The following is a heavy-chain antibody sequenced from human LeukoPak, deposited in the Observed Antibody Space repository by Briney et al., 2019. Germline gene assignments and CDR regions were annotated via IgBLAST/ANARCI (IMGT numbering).Heavy chain of an antibody. J-gene: IGHJ6*02. V-gene: IGHV3-21*01. CDR1: RFIFSTYS. CDR2: ISSSSNYI. CDR3: ARDSGSSSWYGNYYYYYGMDV. Sequence: AGGSLRLSCATSRFIFSTYSMNWVRQAPGKGLEWVSTISSSSNYIYYEDSVKGRFTISRDNAKNSLYLQMNSLRAEDTAVYYCARDSGSSSWYGNYYYYYGMDVWGQGTTVTVSS. D-gene: IGHD6-13*01.